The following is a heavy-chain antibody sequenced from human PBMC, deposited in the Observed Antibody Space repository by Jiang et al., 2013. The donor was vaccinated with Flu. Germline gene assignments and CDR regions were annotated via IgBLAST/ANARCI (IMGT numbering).Heavy chain of an antibody. J-gene: IGHJ4*02. CDR2: TYYRSKWYI. CDR1: GDSVSTTVLL. V-gene: IGHV6-1*01. Sequence: QTLSLTCAISGDSVSTTVLLGTGSGSPHREALSGWERTYYRSKWYIDYAESVKSRITINPDTSKNQFSLQLNSVTPEDTAVYYCARYYDATGGYLDYWGQGTLVTVSS. D-gene: IGHD4/OR15-4a*01. CDR3: ARYYDATGGYLDY.